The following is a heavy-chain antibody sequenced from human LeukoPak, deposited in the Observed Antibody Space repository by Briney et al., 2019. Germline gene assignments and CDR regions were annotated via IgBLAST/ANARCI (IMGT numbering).Heavy chain of an antibody. D-gene: IGHD1-26*01. CDR2: IYYSGRT. CDR1: GGSFTDYF. CDR3: TRDRAHGTQDY. Sequence: PSETLSLTCTVSGGSFTDYFWGWIRPPPGKGLEWIGSIYYSGRTFYNPSLKNRVSISLDTSKGQFSLNLDSVTAADTAVYFCTRDRAHGTQDYWGQGTLVTVS. J-gene: IGHJ4*02. V-gene: IGHV4-39*07.